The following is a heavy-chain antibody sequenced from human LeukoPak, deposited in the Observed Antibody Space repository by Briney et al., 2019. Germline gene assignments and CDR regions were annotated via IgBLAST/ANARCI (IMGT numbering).Heavy chain of an antibody. CDR2: IYTSGST. CDR3: ARGDSQSWYDWFDP. CDR1: GGSISSGSYY. V-gene: IGHV4-61*02. D-gene: IGHD6-13*01. Sequence: SETLSLTXTVSGGSISSGSYYWSWIGQPAGKGLEWIGRIYTSGSTNYNPSLKSRVTISVDTSKNQFSLKLSSVTAADTAVYYCARGDSQSWYDWFDPWGQGTLVTVSS. J-gene: IGHJ5*02.